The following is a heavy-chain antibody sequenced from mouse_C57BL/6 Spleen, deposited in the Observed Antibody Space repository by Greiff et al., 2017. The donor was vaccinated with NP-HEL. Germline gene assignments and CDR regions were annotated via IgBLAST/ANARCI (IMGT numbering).Heavy chain of an antibody. CDR3: ARRGYYYGSDY. V-gene: IGHV1-69*01. J-gene: IGHJ2*01. D-gene: IGHD1-1*01. CDR2: IDPSDSYT. CDR1: GYTFTSYW. Sequence: QVQLKQPGAELVMPGASVKLSCKASGYTFTSYWMHWVKQRPGQGLEWIGEIDPSDSYTNYNQKFKGKSTLTVDKSSSTAYMQLSSLTSEDSAVYYCARRGYYYGSDYWGQGTTLTVSS.